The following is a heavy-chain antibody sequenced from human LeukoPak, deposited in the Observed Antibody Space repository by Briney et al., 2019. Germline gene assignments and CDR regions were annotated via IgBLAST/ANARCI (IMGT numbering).Heavy chain of an antibody. D-gene: IGHD3-9*01. CDR2: INSDGSTT. J-gene: IGHJ4*02. V-gene: IGHV3-74*01. Sequence: PGGSLRLSCAASGFTFSSYWMHWVRQAPGKGLVWVSRINSDGSTTDYADSVKGRFTISRDNAKNTLYLQMNSLRAEDTAVYYCARDPLPYYDILTGYLNPPYFDSWGQGTLVTVSS. CDR3: ARDPLPYYDILTGYLNPPYFDS. CDR1: GFTFSSYW.